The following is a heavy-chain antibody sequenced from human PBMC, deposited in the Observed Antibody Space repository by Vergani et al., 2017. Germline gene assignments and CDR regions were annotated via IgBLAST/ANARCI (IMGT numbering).Heavy chain of an antibody. V-gene: IGHV5-51*01. CDR1: GYSFNSYW. CDR3: AGQDGWSSSSYAYYYGMDV. J-gene: IGHJ6*02. D-gene: IGHD6-6*01. Sequence: EVQLVQSGAEVKKPGESLKISCKGSGYSFNSYWIGWVRQMPGKGLEWMGIIYPGDSDTRYSPSFQGQVTISADKSISTAYLQWSSLKASDTAMYYCAGQDGWSSSSYAYYYGMDVWGQGTTVTVSS. CDR2: IYPGDSDT.